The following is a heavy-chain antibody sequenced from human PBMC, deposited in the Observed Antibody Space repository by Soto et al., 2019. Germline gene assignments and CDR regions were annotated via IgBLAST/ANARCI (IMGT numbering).Heavy chain of an antibody. J-gene: IGHJ4*02. CDR3: ATTANCSSTSCSLAY. V-gene: IGHV1-46*01. Sequence: ASVKVSCKASGYTFTSYYMHWVRQAPGQGLEWMGIINPSGGSTSYAQKFQGRVTMTRDTSTSTVYMELSSLRSEDTAVYYCATTANCSSTSCSLAYLRQGTLVAVCS. CDR2: INPSGGST. CDR1: GYTFTSYY. D-gene: IGHD2-2*01.